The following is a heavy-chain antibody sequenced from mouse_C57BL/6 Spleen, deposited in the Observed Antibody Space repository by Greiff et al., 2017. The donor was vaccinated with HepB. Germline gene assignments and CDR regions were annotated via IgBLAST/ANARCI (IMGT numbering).Heavy chain of an antibody. CDR3: ARPLYYYGSSYVDY. Sequence: EVQLVESGGGLVKPGGSLKLSCAASGFTFSDYGMHWVRQAPEKGLEWVAYISSGSSTIYYADTVKGRFTISRDNAKNTRFLQMTSLRSEDTAMYYCARPLYYYGSSYVDYWGQGTTLTVSS. D-gene: IGHD1-1*01. V-gene: IGHV5-17*01. CDR1: GFTFSDYG. CDR2: ISSGSSTI. J-gene: IGHJ2*01.